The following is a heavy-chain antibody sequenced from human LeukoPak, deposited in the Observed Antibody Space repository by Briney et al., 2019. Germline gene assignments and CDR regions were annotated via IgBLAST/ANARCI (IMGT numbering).Heavy chain of an antibody. CDR1: GGSISSSSYY. D-gene: IGHD2-15*01. CDR2: IYFSGST. Sequence: SETLSLTCTVSGGSISSSSYYWGWIRQPPGKCLEWIGYIYFSGSTYYNPSLKSRVTISVDTSKNQFSLKLSSVTAADTAVYYCARVCSGGSCYSGTAQWGQGTLVTVSS. CDR3: ARVCSGGSCYSGTAQ. J-gene: IGHJ4*02. V-gene: IGHV4-39*01.